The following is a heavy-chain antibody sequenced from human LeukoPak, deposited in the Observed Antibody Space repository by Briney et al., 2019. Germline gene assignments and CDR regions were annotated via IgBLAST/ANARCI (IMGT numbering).Heavy chain of an antibody. Sequence: SETLSLTCAVYGGSFSGYYWSWIRQPPGKGLEWIGEINHSGSTNYNPSLKSRVTISVDTSKNQFSLKLSSVTAADTAVYYCARTLEYDFWSGYDWGQGTLVTVSS. CDR3: ARTLEYDFWSGYD. D-gene: IGHD3-3*01. J-gene: IGHJ4*02. CDR1: GGSFSGYY. CDR2: INHSGST. V-gene: IGHV4-34*01.